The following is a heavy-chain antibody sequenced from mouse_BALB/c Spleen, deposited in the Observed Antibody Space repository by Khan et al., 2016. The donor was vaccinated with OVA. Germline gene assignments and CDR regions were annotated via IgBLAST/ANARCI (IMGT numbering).Heavy chain of an antibody. V-gene: IGHV3-2*02. CDR2: ISYSGRT. CDR3: ARSVTITTVVATDFDY. CDR1: GYSITSDYA. J-gene: IGHJ2*01. D-gene: IGHD1-1*01. Sequence: EVQLQESGPGLVKPSQSLSLTCTVTGYSITSDYAWNWIRQFPGNKLEWMGYISYSGRTSYNPSLKSRISFTRDTSKTQFFLQWKSVTTEDTATYYCARSVTITTVVATDFDYWGQGTTLTVSS.